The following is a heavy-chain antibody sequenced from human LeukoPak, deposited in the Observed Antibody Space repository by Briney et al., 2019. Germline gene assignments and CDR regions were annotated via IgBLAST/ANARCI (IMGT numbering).Heavy chain of an antibody. J-gene: IGHJ3*02. D-gene: IGHD2-2*01. Sequence: KPSETLSLTCTVSGGSISSGSYYWSWIRQPAGKGLEWIGRIYTSGSTNYNPSLKSRVTISVDTSKNQFSLKLSSVTAADTAVYYCARTREGYQLAPFDIWGQGTMVTVSS. CDR2: IYTSGST. CDR1: GGSISSGSYY. V-gene: IGHV4-61*02. CDR3: ARTREGYQLAPFDI.